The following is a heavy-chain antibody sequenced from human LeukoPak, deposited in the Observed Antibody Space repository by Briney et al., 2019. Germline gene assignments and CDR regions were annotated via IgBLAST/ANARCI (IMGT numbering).Heavy chain of an antibody. J-gene: IGHJ6*02. CDR3: AGSTSFFVGGGYGMDV. D-gene: IGHD2-2*01. CDR1: GYTFTSYA. Sequence: AASVKVSCTASGYTFTSYAMHWVRQAPGQRLEWMGWINAGNGNTKYSQKFQGRVTITRDTSASTACMELSSLRSEDTAVYYCAGSTSFFVGGGYGMDVWGQGTTVTVSS. V-gene: IGHV1-3*01. CDR2: INAGNGNT.